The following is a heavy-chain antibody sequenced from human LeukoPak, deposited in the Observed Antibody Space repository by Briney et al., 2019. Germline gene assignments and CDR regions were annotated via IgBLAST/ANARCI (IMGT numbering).Heavy chain of an antibody. J-gene: IGHJ3*02. CDR2: IGTDGSRT. Sequence: PGGSLRLSCAASGFTFSSYWMHWVRQVPGKGLVWVARIGTDGSRTTYADYVQGRFTISRDNAKYTLYLQMNSLRAEDTAVYYCARDKYGGNSNAFDIWGQGTLVTVSS. D-gene: IGHD4-23*01. CDR3: ARDKYGGNSNAFDI. V-gene: IGHV3-74*01. CDR1: GFTFSSYW.